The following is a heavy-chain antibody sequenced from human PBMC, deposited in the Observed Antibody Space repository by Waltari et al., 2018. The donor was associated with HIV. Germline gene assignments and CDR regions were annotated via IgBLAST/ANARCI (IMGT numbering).Heavy chain of an antibody. CDR1: GFTLSSYW. CDR2: INSDGSST. V-gene: IGHV3-74*01. J-gene: IGHJ6*02. Sequence: ELQLVEYGGGLVQPGGSLRLSCAASGFTLSSYWMHWVRQAPGNGLVWFARINSDGSSTSYADSVKGRFTISRDNAKNTLYLQMNSLRAEDTAVYYCARGPQRDYYYGMDVWGQGTTVTVSS. D-gene: IGHD6-25*01. CDR3: ARGPQRDYYYGMDV.